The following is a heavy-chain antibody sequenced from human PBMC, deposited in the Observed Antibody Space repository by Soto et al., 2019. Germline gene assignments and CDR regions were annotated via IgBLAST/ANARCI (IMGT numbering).Heavy chain of an antibody. CDR1: VFTFSSYA. V-gene: IGHV3-23*01. CDR2: ISGRSDST. J-gene: IGHJ2*01. Sequence: VQLLESGGGLVQPGGSLRLSCAASVFTFSSYAMSWVRQAPGKGLEWVSAISGRSDSTYYADSVKGRFTISRDNSKNTVYLQMNSLRAEDTAVYYCAKDAVGAPVFWYFDLWGRGTLVTVSS. D-gene: IGHD1-26*01. CDR3: AKDAVGAPVFWYFDL.